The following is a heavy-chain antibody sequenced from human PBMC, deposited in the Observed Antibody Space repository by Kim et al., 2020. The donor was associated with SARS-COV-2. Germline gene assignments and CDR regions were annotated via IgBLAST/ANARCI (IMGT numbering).Heavy chain of an antibody. J-gene: IGHJ6*02. CDR3: AREEQWLVHGMDV. CDR2: IIPILGIA. V-gene: IGHV1-69*04. Sequence: SVKVSCKASGGTFSSYAISWVRQAPGQGLEWMGRIIPILGIANYAQKFQGRVTITADKSTSTAYMELSSLRSEDTAVYYCAREEQWLVHGMDVWGQGTTVTVSS. D-gene: IGHD6-19*01. CDR1: GGTFSSYA.